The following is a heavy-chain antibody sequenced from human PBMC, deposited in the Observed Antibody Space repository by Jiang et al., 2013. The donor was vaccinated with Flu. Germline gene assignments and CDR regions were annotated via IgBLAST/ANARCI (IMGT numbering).Heavy chain of an antibody. CDR3: ARGPGLWFGDQNWFDP. CDR1: GYTFTSYY. Sequence: GAEVKKPGASVKVSCKASGYTFTSYYMHWVRQAPGQGLEWMGIINPSGGSTSYAQKFQGRVTMTRDTSTSTVYMELSSLRSEDTAVYYCARGPGLWFGDQNWFDPWGQGTLVTVSS. CDR2: INPSGGST. D-gene: IGHD3-10*01. J-gene: IGHJ5*02. V-gene: IGHV1-46*01.